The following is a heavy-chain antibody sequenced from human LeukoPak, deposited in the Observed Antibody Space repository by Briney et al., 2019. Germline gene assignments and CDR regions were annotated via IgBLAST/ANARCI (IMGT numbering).Heavy chain of an antibody. D-gene: IGHD6-13*01. V-gene: IGHV1-3*01. CDR1: GYTFTSYA. J-gene: IGHJ4*02. Sequence: ASVKVSCKASGYTFTSYAMHWVRQAPGQRLEWMGWINAGNGNAKYSQKFQGSVTITRDTSASTAYMELSSLRSEDTAMYYCARTYSSSWSYCDSWGQGTLVTVS. CDR3: ARTYSSSWSYCDS. CDR2: INAGNGNA.